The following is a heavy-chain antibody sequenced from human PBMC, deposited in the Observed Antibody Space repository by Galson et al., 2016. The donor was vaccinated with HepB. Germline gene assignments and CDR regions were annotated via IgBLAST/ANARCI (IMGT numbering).Heavy chain of an antibody. V-gene: IGHV1-69*13. D-gene: IGHD1-26*01. J-gene: IGHJ6*02. CDR3: ARVNSAMGSPYYYGMDV. CDR2: IIPIFGTT. CDR1: GGSFSSYP. Sequence: SVKVSCKVSGGSFSSYPLSWVRQAPGQGPEWMGGIIPIFGTTTYSQKFQGRLTITADESTRTAYMELSSLRSDDTAIFYCARVNSAMGSPYYYGMDVWGQGTTVTVSS.